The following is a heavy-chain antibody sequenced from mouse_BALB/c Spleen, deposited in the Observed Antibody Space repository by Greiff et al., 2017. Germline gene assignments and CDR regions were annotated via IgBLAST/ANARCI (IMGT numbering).Heavy chain of an antibody. CDR3: ARDPPHYYGSSYNAMDY. Sequence: QVQLQQSGPGLVAPSQSLSITCTVSGFSLTGYGVNWVRQPPGKGLEWLGMIWGDGSTDYNSALKSRLSISKDNSKSQVFLKMNSLQTDDTARYYCARDPPHYYGSSYNAMDYWGQGTSVTVSS. D-gene: IGHD1-1*01. V-gene: IGHV2-6-7*01. CDR1: GFSLTGYG. J-gene: IGHJ4*01. CDR2: IWGDGST.